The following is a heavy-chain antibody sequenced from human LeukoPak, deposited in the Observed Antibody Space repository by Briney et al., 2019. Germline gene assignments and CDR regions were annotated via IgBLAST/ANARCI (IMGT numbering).Heavy chain of an antibody. CDR2: ITGVSGSP. Sequence: PGGSLRLSCAASGFTFNNYAMTWVRQAPGKGLEWVSSITGVSGSPYYAESVRGCFTISRDNSKNTLYLQMNSLRVEDTALYYCAIRDDYNQRDFWGQGTLVTGSS. V-gene: IGHV3-23*01. CDR3: AIRDDYNQRDF. J-gene: IGHJ4*02. D-gene: IGHD4-4*01. CDR1: GFTFNNYA.